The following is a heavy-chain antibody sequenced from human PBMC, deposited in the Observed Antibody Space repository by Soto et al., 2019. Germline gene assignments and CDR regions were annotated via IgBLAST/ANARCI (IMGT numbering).Heavy chain of an antibody. CDR2: INHSGST. J-gene: IGHJ4*02. CDR1: GGSFSGYD. V-gene: IGHV4-34*01. CDR3: ARDKITGLFDF. Sequence: ETLSLTCAVYGGSFSGYDWTWIRQPPGTGLEWIGEINHSGSTNYNPSLKSRVTISVDTSKNQFSLKLTSVTAADTAVYYCARDKITGLFDFWGQGTLVTVSS. D-gene: IGHD3-10*01.